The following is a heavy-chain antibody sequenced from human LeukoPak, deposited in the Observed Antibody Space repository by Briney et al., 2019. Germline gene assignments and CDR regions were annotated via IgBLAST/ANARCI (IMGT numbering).Heavy chain of an antibody. Sequence: PSETLSLTCIVSGGSVSSDIYHWSWIRQAPGKGLEWIGHNGNANYNPSLQSRVTISIDTSKNHFTLSLNSVTAADTAVYYCATYYVGVGGRGHWDPGTLVTVSS. CDR2: NGNA. V-gene: IGHV4-61*03. CDR1: GGSVSSDIYH. CDR3: ATYYVGVGGRGH. D-gene: IGHD2-21*01. J-gene: IGHJ4*02.